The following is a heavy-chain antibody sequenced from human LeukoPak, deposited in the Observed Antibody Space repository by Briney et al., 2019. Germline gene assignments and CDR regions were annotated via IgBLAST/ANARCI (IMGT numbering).Heavy chain of an antibody. Sequence: SETLSLTCAVYGGSFSGYYWSWIRQPPGKGLEWIGEINHSGSTNYNPSLKSRVTISVDTSKNQFSLKLSSVTAADTAVYYCARVPYYDSSEGVGWGQGTLVTVSS. D-gene: IGHD3-22*01. V-gene: IGHV4-34*01. CDR1: GGSFSGYY. J-gene: IGHJ4*02. CDR2: INHSGST. CDR3: ARVPYYDSSEGVG.